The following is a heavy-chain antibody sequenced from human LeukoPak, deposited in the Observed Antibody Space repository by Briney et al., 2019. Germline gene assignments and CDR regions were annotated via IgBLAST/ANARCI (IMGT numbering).Heavy chain of an antibody. CDR1: GYTFTSYD. J-gene: IGHJ6*02. CDR2: MNPNSGNT. V-gene: IGHV1-8*01. CDR3: ARSSMYYDFWSGYSYYYYYGMDV. Sequence: ASVKVSCKASGYTFTSYDINWVRQATGQGLEWMGWMNPNSGNTGYAQKFQGRVTMTRNTSISTAYMELSSLRSEDTAVYYCARSSMYYDFWSGYSYYYYYGMDVWGQGTTVTVSS. D-gene: IGHD3-3*01.